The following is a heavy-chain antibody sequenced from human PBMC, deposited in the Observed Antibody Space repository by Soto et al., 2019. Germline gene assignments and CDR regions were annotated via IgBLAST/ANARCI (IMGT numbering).Heavy chain of an antibody. CDR2: INKDGSQK. J-gene: IGHJ4*02. CDR3: VRELGLAY. Sequence: QPGGSLRLSCAASGFTLSNYWMTWVRQAPGKGLEWVANINKDGSQKNYVDSVKGRFTIARDNGQNSLSLQINSLRVEDTAVYYCVRELGLAYWGQGALVTVSS. D-gene: IGHD6-19*01. V-gene: IGHV3-7*03. CDR1: GFTLSNYW.